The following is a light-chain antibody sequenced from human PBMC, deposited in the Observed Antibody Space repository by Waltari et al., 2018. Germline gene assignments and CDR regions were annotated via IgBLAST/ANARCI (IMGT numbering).Light chain of an antibody. J-gene: IGKJ4*01. Sequence: DIVMTLSPASLAMSLGERATINCKSSQSVLSSSDNKDYLNWYQQKPGQPPKLLIYRASTRESGVPDRFSGSGSGTDFTLTISSLQAEDVAVYYCQQYYNTPLTFGGGTRVEI. CDR3: QQYYNTPLT. V-gene: IGKV4-1*01. CDR2: RAS. CDR1: QSVLSSSDNKDY.